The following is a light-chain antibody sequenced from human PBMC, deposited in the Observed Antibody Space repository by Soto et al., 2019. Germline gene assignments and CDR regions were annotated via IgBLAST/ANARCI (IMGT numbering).Light chain of an antibody. CDR3: QQYGSSPTT. CDR2: GAS. J-gene: IGKJ1*01. V-gene: IGKV3-20*01. Sequence: EIVLTQSPGTLSLSPGERATLSCRASQSVSSNLAWYQQKPGQALRLLIYGASSRATGIPDRVSGSGSGTDFTLTISRLEPEDFAVYYCQQYGSSPTTFGQGTKVDIK. CDR1: QSVSSN.